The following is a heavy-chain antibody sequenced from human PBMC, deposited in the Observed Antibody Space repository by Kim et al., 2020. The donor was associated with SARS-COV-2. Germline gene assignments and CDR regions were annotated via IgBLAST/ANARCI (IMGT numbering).Heavy chain of an antibody. CDR1: GFTFSSYG. D-gene: IGHD3-22*01. Sequence: LSLTCAASGFTFSSYGMHWVRQAPGKGLEWVAVIWYDGSNKYYADSVKGRFTISRDNSKNTLYLQMNSLRAEDTAVYYCARDHYYDSTDYWGQGTLVTVSS. J-gene: IGHJ4*02. CDR2: IWYDGSNK. V-gene: IGHV3-33*01. CDR3: ARDHYYDSTDY.